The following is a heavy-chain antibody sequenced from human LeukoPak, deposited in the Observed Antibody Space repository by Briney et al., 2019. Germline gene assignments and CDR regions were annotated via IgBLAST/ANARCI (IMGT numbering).Heavy chain of an antibody. V-gene: IGHV3-30-3*01. J-gene: IGHJ6*02. CDR2: ISYDGSNK. CDR3: ARDHRNDYHGMDV. Sequence: GRSLRLSCAASGFTFSSYAMHWVRQAPGKGLEWVAVISYDGSNKYYADSVKGRFTISRDNSKNTLYLQMNSLRAEDTAVYYCARDHRNDYHGMDVWGQGTTVTVSS. D-gene: IGHD1-1*01. CDR1: GFTFSSYA.